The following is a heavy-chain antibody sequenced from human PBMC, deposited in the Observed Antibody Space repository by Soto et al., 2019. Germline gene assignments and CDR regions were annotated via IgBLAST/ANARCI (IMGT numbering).Heavy chain of an antibody. CDR2: ISGSGGST. D-gene: IGHD5-12*01. CDR1: GFTFSSYA. CDR3: AKDYNYYSGYQNY. J-gene: IGHJ4*02. Sequence: EVQLLESGGGLVQPGGSLRLSCAASGFTFSSYAMSWVRQAPGKGLEWVSAISGSGGSTYYADSVKGRFTISRDNSKNTLYLQMHSLRAEDTAVYYCAKDYNYYSGYQNYWGQGTLVTVSS. V-gene: IGHV3-23*01.